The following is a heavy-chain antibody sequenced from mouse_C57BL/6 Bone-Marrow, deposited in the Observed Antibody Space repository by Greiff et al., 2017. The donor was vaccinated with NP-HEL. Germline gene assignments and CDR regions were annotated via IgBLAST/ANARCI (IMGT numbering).Heavy chain of an antibody. Sequence: QVQLKVSGPGILQSSQTLSLTCSFSGFSLSTSGMGVSWIRQPSGKGLEWLAHIYWDDDKRYNPSLKSRLTISKDTSRNQVFLKITSVDTADTATYYCARRIYGGFAYWGQGTLVTVSA. D-gene: IGHD1-1*01. CDR3: ARRIYGGFAY. CDR1: GFSLSTSGMG. J-gene: IGHJ3*01. V-gene: IGHV8-12*01. CDR2: IYWDDDK.